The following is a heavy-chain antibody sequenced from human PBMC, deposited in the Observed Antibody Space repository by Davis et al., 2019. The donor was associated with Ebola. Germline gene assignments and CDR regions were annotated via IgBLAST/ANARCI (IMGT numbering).Heavy chain of an antibody. CDR1: GFTFSSYA. D-gene: IGHD5-24*01. CDR3: ARWRWDSQYFYYYGMDV. J-gene: IGHJ6*02. CDR2: ISYDGSNK. V-gene: IGHV3-30-3*01. Sequence: PGGSLRLSCAASGFTFSSYAMHWVRQAPDKGLEWVAVISYDGSNKYYADSVKGRFTISRDNSKNTLYLQMNSLRAEDTAVYYCARWRWDSQYFYYYGMDVWGQGTTVTVSS.